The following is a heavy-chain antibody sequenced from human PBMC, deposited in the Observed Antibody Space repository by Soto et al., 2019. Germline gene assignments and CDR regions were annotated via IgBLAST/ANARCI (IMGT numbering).Heavy chain of an antibody. J-gene: IGHJ4*02. D-gene: IGHD1-1*01. CDR2: ISAHNGNT. CDR1: GYTFTSYG. V-gene: IGHV1-18*01. CDR3: ARGRYGDY. Sequence: QVHLVQSGAEVKKPWASVKVSCKGSGYTFTSYGITWVRQAPGQGLEWMGWISAHNGNTNYAQKLQGRVTVTRDTSPSTAYMELRSLRSDDTAVYYCARGRYGDYWGQGALVTVSS.